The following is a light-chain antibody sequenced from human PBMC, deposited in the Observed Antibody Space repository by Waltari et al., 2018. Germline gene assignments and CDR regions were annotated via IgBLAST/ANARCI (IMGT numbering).Light chain of an antibody. CDR1: QSVTSNY. Sequence: EIVLTQSPGTLPLSPGERATLSCRASQSVTSNYVAWYQQKPGQAPRPLFCGTSRRATGIPERFSGSGSGTDFTVTISRLEPEDFAVYYCQQYGTLPYTFGQGTKLEIK. CDR3: QQYGTLPYT. J-gene: IGKJ2*01. V-gene: IGKV3-20*01. CDR2: GTS.